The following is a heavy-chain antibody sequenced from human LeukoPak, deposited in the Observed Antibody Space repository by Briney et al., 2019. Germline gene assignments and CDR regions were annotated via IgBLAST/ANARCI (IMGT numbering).Heavy chain of an antibody. J-gene: IGHJ4*02. V-gene: IGHV2-70*04. Sequence: SGPALLKPTQTLTLTCTYSGFSLSTRAMRVSWISQPPGKALEWLARIAWDDNKFYSTSLKTRLTISKDTSKNQVVTRMTNTDPVDTATYYCARLYSTGWYDYWGQGTLVTVSS. CDR2: IAWDDNK. CDR1: GFSLSTRAMR. D-gene: IGHD6-19*01. CDR3: ARLYSTGWYDY.